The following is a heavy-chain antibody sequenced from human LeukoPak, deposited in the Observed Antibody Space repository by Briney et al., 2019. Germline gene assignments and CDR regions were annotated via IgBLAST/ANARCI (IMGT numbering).Heavy chain of an antibody. J-gene: IGHJ6*03. Sequence: GGSLRLSCAASGFTFSSYGMSWVRQAPGKGLEWVSAISGSGGSTYYADSVKGRFTISRDNSKNTLYLQMNSLRAEDTAVYYCAKTYFSSRAHYFYYYYMDVWGKGTTVTISS. V-gene: IGHV3-23*01. CDR2: ISGSGGST. CDR1: GFTFSSYG. D-gene: IGHD6-13*01. CDR3: AKTYFSSRAHYFYYYYMDV.